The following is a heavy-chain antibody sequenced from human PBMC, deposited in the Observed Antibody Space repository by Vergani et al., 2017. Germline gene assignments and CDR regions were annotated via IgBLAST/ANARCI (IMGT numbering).Heavy chain of an antibody. Sequence: EVQLLESGGGLVQPGGSLRLSCAASGFTFTNYAMSWVRQAPGKGLEWVSATSNSGTSTYYAASVAGRFTISRDNSKNTLYLQMNSLRAEDTAVYYCAKELRWFWFDPWGQGTLVTVSS. CDR3: AKELRWFWFDP. D-gene: IGHD3-10*01. J-gene: IGHJ5*02. CDR2: TSNSGTST. CDR1: GFTFTNYA. V-gene: IGHV3-23*01.